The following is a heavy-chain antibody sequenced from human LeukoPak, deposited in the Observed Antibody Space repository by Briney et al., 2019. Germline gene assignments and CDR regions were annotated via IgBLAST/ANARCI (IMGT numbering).Heavy chain of an antibody. CDR1: GFTFTKYW. CDR2: IKQGGSET. J-gene: IGHJ6*02. V-gene: IGHV3-7*01. CDR3: VVAGIVSKNMDV. D-gene: IGHD6-19*01. Sequence: PGGSLRLSCAASGFTFTKYWMSWVRQTPGKGLEWLANIKQGGSETYYVDSVKGRFTISRDNAKNSLYLQMNSLRVEDTAVYYCVVAGIVSKNMDVWGQGTRSPSP.